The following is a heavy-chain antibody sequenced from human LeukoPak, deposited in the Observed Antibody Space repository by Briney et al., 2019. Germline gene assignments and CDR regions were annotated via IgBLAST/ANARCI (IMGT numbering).Heavy chain of an antibody. CDR2: IYHSGRT. V-gene: IGHV4-30-2*01. CDR3: ARDRDPYGSVRQGTFDY. D-gene: IGHD3-10*01. CDR1: GGSISSGGYY. Sequence: SQTLSLTCTVSGGSISSGGYYCNGSRHPPGEGLGWGVGIYHSGRTYYNPSPTSRVTTSVDRSKTPFSLKLSSVTAADTAVYYCARDRDPYGSVRQGTFDYWGQGPLVTVSP. J-gene: IGHJ4*02.